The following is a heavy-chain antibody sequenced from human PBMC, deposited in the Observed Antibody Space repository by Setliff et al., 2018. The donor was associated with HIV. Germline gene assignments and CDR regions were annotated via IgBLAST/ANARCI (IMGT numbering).Heavy chain of an antibody. V-gene: IGHV4-4*07. D-gene: IGHD5-12*01. CDR3: ARGYSTAFFHEFFDY. Sequence: ASETLSLTCSLSGDSMSTYYWSWIRQTAGKGLEWIGRVYNSGNTNYNPSFMSRVSMSVDTSKSQFSLKLRSVTAADTAVYFCARGYSTAFFHEFFDYWGQGALVTVSS. CDR1: GDSMSTYY. J-gene: IGHJ4*02. CDR2: VYNSGNT.